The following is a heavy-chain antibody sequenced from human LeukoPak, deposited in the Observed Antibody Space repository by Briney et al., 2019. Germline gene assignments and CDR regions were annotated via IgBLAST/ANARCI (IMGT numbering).Heavy chain of an antibody. CDR1: GYTFTSYD. CDR2: MNPNSGNT. CDR3: ARGREQLAQFVVIAYYMDV. D-gene: IGHD2-21*01. Sequence: GASVKVSCKASGYTFTSYDINWVRQATGQGLEWMGRMNPNSGNTGYAQKFQGRVTITRNTSISTAYMELSSLRSEDTAVYYCARGREQLAQFVVIAYYMDVWGKGTTVTVSS. V-gene: IGHV1-8*03. J-gene: IGHJ6*03.